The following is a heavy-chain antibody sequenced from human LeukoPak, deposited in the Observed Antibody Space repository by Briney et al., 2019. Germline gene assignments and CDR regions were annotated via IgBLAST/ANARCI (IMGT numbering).Heavy chain of an antibody. V-gene: IGHV3-21*01. CDR1: GFTFSSYS. J-gene: IGHJ1*01. CDR3: ARGHSSSWYSYFQH. CDR2: ISSSSSYI. Sequence: GGSLRLSCAASGFTFSSYSMNWVRQAPGKGLEWVSSISSSSSYIYYADSVKGRFTISRDNAKNSLYLQMNSMRAEDTAVYYCARGHSSSWYSYFQHWGQGTLVTVSS. D-gene: IGHD6-13*01.